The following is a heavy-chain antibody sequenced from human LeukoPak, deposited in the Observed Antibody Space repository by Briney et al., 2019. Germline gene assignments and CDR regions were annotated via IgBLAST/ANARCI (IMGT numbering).Heavy chain of an antibody. CDR1: SGSISGYY. J-gene: IGHJ4*02. D-gene: IGHD2-2*01. CDR3: ARGQNQLEPTGFDY. V-gene: IGHV4-4*07. CDR2: IYTSGST. Sequence: PSETLSLTCTVSSGSISGYYWSWIRQPAGKGLEWIGRIYTSGSTNYNPSLKSRVTMSVDTSKNQFSLKLSSVTAADTAVYYCARGQNQLEPTGFDYWGQGTLVTVSS.